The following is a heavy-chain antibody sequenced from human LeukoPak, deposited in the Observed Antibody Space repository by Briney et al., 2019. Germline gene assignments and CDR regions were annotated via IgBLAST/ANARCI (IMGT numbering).Heavy chain of an antibody. V-gene: IGHV4-61*01. CDR3: AREANYYGSGSYFEGTFDY. Sequence: SETLSLTCSVSGGSIGSSSYYWGWIRQPPGKGLEWIGYIYYSGTTNYNPSLKSRVTISIDTSKNEFSLKLTSVTAADTAVYYCAREANYYGSGSYFEGTFDYWGQGSLVTVSS. CDR2: IYYSGTT. CDR1: GGSIGSSSYY. J-gene: IGHJ4*02. D-gene: IGHD3-10*01.